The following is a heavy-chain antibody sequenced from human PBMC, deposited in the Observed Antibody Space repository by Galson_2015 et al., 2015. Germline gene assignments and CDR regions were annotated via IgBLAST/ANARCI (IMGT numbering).Heavy chain of an antibody. J-gene: IGHJ3*02. CDR2: FDPVDGET. Sequence: SVKVSCKVSGYTLTELSMHWVRQAPGKGLEWMGGFDPVDGETIYAQKFQGRVTMTENTSTDTAYMELSSLRSEDTAVYYCATGHYGDYDGAWRAFDIWGQGTMVTVSS. D-gene: IGHD4-17*01. V-gene: IGHV1-24*01. CDR3: ATGHYGDYDGAWRAFDI. CDR1: GYTLTELS.